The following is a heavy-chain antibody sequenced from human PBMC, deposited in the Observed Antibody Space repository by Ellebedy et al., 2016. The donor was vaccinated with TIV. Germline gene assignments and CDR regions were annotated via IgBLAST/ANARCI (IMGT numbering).Heavy chain of an antibody. CDR1: GGSFSRYS. J-gene: IGHJ4*02. CDR3: ARARGQYIYGSGSNFTS. D-gene: IGHD3-10*01. Sequence: MPSETLSLTCVVSGGSFSRYSWRWIRQTLGKAPELFGEITPSETPNFNPSLKSRVTMSVDTPKTQFSLRLTPVTAADTAVYYCARARGQYIYGSGSNFTSWGQGNMVTVSS. V-gene: IGHV4-34*01. CDR2: ITPSETP.